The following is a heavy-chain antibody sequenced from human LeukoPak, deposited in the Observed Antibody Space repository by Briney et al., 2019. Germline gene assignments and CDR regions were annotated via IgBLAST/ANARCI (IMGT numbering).Heavy chain of an antibody. J-gene: IGHJ4*02. V-gene: IGHV4-39*07. Sequence: SETLSLTCTVSGDSISSSTYYWGWIRQPPGKGLEWIGTVYYSGSTYYNPSLKSRVTISVDTSKNQFSLKLSSVTAADTAGYYCARNLAGHFGGFYFDDWGQGTLVTVSS. D-gene: IGHD2-21*01. CDR2: VYYSGST. CDR1: GDSISSSTYY. CDR3: ARNLAGHFGGFYFDD.